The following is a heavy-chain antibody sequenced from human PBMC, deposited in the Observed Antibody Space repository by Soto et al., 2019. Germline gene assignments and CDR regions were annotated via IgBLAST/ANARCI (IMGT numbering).Heavy chain of an antibody. CDR3: ARDRVEMATIMRIYYYYYGMDV. CDR1: GDSVSSNSAA. D-gene: IGHD5-12*01. CDR2: TYYRSKWYN. J-gene: IGHJ6*02. V-gene: IGHV6-1*01. Sequence: TLSLTCVISGDSVSSNSAAWNWIRQSPSRGLEWLGRTYYRSKWYNDYAVSVKSRITINPDTSKNQFSLQLNSVTPEDTAVYYCARDRVEMATIMRIYYYYYGMDVWGQGTTVTVSS.